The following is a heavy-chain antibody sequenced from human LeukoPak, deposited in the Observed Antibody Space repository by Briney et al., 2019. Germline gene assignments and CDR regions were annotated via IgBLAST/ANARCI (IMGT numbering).Heavy chain of an antibody. J-gene: IGHJ6*02. CDR2: ISFDGNNK. CDR1: GFTFSDYA. D-gene: IGHD3-22*01. Sequence: PGGSLRLSRAASGFTFSDYAMHWVRQAPGKGVEWVALISFDGNNKYYADSAKGRFTISKDNSKNTLYLQVNSLRDEDTAVYYCARPRVVKAYYGMDVWGQGTTVTVSS. CDR3: ARPRVVKAYYGMDV. V-gene: IGHV3-30*03.